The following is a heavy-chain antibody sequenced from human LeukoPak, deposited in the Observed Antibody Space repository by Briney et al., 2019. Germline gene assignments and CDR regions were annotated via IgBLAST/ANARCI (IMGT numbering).Heavy chain of an antibody. CDR1: GGSISSSSYY. CDR2: IYYSGST. V-gene: IGHV4-39*01. Sequence: ASETLSLTCTVSGGSISSSSYYWGWIRQPPGKGLEWIGSIYYSGSTYYNPSLKSRVTISVGTSKNQFSLKLSSVTAADTAVYYCARPVCSGGSCYPDWFDPWGQGTLVTVSS. J-gene: IGHJ5*02. CDR3: ARPVCSGGSCYPDWFDP. D-gene: IGHD2-15*01.